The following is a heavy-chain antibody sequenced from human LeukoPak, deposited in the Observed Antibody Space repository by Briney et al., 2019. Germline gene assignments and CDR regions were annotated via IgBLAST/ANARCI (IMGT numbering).Heavy chain of an antibody. J-gene: IGHJ5*02. D-gene: IGHD1-7*01. Sequence: GGSLRLSCAASGFSFSSYWMSWVRQAPGKGLEWVANINQDGSVKYYVDSVKGRFTISRDNAENSLYLQMNSLRAEDTALYFCARAGTYETTWYHWGQGTLVTVSS. CDR2: INQDGSVK. CDR1: GFSFSSYW. V-gene: IGHV3-7*01. CDR3: ARAGTYETTWYH.